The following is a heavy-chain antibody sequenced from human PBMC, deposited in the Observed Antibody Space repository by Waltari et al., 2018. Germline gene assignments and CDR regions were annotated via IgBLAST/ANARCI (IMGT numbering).Heavy chain of an antibody. CDR3: AKDMGASSSWSGYYYGMDV. CDR2: ISWEGGST. D-gene: IGHD6-13*01. CDR1: GFTFDDYT. V-gene: IGHV3-43*01. Sequence: EVQLVESGGVVVQPGGSLRLSCAASGFTFDDYTMHWVRQAPGKGLEWVSLISWEGGSTYYADSVKGRFTISRDNSKNSLYLQMNSLRTEDTALYYCAKDMGASSSWSGYYYGMDVWGQGTTVTVSS. J-gene: IGHJ6*02.